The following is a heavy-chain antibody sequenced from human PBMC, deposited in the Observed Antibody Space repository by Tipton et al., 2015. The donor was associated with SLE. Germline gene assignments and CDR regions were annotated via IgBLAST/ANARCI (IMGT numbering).Heavy chain of an antibody. V-gene: IGHV3-9*01. J-gene: IGHJ4*02. Sequence: SLRLSCAASGFTFDDYAMHWVRQAPGKGLEWVSGISWNSGSIGYADSVKGRFTISRDNAKNSLYLQMNSLRAEDTALYYCAKEAHYYDSSGHIYYFDYWGQGTLVTVSS. CDR2: ISWNSGSI. CDR3: AKEAHYYDSSGHIYYFDY. D-gene: IGHD3-22*01. CDR1: GFTFDDYA.